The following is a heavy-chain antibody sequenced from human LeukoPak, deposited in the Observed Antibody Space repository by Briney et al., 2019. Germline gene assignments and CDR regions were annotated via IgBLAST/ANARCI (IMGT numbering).Heavy chain of an antibody. CDR1: GYTFTSYD. D-gene: IGHD2-15*01. CDR2: MNPNSGNT. CDR3: ARVPQYCSGGSCLSMGAFDI. Sequence: GASVKVSCKASGYTFTSYDINWVRQATGQGLEWMGWMNPNSGNTNYAQKLQGRVTMTTDTSTSTAYMELRSLRSDDTAVYYCARVPQYCSGGSCLSMGAFDIWGQGTMVTVSS. V-gene: IGHV1-18*01. J-gene: IGHJ3*02.